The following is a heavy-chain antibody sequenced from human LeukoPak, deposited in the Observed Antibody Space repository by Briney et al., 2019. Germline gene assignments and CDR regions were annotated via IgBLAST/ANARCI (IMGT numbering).Heavy chain of an antibody. CDR2: IIPILGTT. Sequence: SVKVSCKASGDTFSSYAISWLRQAPGQGLEWMGGIIPILGTTNYAQKFQERVTITRDMSTSTAYMGLSSLRSEDTAVYYCAADPLFYEYSGYDFYYWGQGTLVTVSS. CDR3: AADPLFYEYSGYDFYY. CDR1: GDTFSSYA. J-gene: IGHJ4*02. D-gene: IGHD5-12*01. V-gene: IGHV1-69*05.